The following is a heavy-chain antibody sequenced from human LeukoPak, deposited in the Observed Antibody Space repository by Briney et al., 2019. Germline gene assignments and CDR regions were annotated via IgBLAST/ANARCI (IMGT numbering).Heavy chain of an antibody. V-gene: IGHV1-69*13. CDR2: IIPIFGTA. CDR1: GGTFSSYA. D-gene: IGHD6-19*01. CDR3: ARVAGPSSAEYFQH. Sequence: SVKVSCKASGGTFSSYAISWVRQAPGQGLEWMGGIIPIFGTANYAQKFQGRVTITADESTSTAYMELRSLRSDDTAVYYCARVAGPSSAEYFQHWGQGTLVTVSS. J-gene: IGHJ1*01.